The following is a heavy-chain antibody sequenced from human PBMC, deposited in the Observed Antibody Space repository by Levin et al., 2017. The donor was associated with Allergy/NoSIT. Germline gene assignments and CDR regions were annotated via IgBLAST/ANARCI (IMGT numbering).Heavy chain of an antibody. CDR1: GFSLSDYY. D-gene: IGHD4-23*01. V-gene: IGHV3-11*05. Sequence: GGSLRLSCAASGFSLSDYYMSWIRQVPGKGLEWVSYISPSRSDTPYTDSVRGRFTISRDDAKNSLYLQMNSLRVEDTAVYYCARVIRGYGHYGGLWGQGTLVTVSS. CDR3: ARVIRGYGHYGGL. CDR2: ISPSRSDT. J-gene: IGHJ4*02.